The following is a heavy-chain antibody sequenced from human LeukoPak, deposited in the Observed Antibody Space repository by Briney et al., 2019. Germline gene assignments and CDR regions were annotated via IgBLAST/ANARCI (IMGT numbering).Heavy chain of an antibody. J-gene: IGHJ6*02. Sequence: SETLSLTCTVSGGSISGYCWSWIRQPPGKGLEWIGYIYYSGSTNYNPALKSRVTISADTSRNQISLKLSSATAADTAVYYCARPGYTGYDSQTWLYGMDVWGQGTTVTVSS. CDR2: IYYSGST. D-gene: IGHD5-12*01. CDR1: GGSISGYC. V-gene: IGHV4-59*08. CDR3: ARPGYTGYDSQTWLYGMDV.